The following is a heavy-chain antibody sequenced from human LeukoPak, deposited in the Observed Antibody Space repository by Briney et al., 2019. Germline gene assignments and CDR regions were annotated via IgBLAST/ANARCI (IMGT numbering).Heavy chain of an antibody. CDR3: AKTLGSKNLRSALDY. CDR1: GFTFNSYA. J-gene: IGHJ4*02. Sequence: GGSLRLSCAASGFTFNSYAMSWVRQAPWERLQWVSAISGSGGSTYYADSVKGRFTISRDNSKNTLYLQMNSLRAEDTAVYYCAKTLGSKNLRSALDYWGQGTLVTVSS. D-gene: IGHD2-15*01. CDR2: ISGSGGST. V-gene: IGHV3-23*01.